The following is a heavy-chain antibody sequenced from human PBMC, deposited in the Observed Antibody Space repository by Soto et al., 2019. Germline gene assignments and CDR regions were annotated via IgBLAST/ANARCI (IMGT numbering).Heavy chain of an antibody. Sequence: ASVKVSCKISGYTFTGYYMHWVRQAPGQGLEWMGWINPNSGGTNYAQKFQGRVTMTRDTSISTAYMELSRLRSDDTAVYYCARDKRYYVPGAFDIWGQGTMVTVSS. J-gene: IGHJ3*02. CDR3: ARDKRYYVPGAFDI. D-gene: IGHD3-3*01. CDR2: INPNSGGT. CDR1: GYTFTGYY. V-gene: IGHV1-2*02.